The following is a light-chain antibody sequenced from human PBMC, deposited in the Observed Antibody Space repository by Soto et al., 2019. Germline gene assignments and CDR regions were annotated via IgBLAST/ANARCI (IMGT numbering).Light chain of an antibody. CDR3: QQRRGCPTP. CDR1: QSLNIY. V-gene: IGKV3-11*01. Sequence: EIVLTQSPATLSLSPGERATLSCRASQSLNIYLAWYQQKPGQAPRLLIYDTSNRATGIPGRFSGSGSETDFTPPTSNLEPEDFAVYYCQQRRGCPTPSGHGTRLEIK. J-gene: IGKJ5*01. CDR2: DTS.